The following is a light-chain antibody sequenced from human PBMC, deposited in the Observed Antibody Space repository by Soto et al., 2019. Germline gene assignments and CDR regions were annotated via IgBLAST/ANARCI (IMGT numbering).Light chain of an antibody. Sequence: IQLTQSPSSLSASVGDRVNITCRASQGISSYLAWYQQKPGKAPKLLIYAASTLQSGVPSRFSGSGSGTDFTLTISSLQPEDFATYYCQQLNNYPPLTFGGGTKVEI. CDR1: QGISSY. J-gene: IGKJ4*01. V-gene: IGKV1-9*01. CDR3: QQLNNYPPLT. CDR2: AAS.